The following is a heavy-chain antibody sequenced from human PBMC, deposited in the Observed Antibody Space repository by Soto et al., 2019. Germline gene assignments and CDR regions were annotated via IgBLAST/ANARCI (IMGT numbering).Heavy chain of an antibody. CDR1: GFTFSTYG. J-gene: IGHJ4*02. V-gene: IGHV3-30*18. Sequence: QVQLVESGGGVVQPGRSLRLSCAASGFTFSTYGMHWVRQAPGKGLEWVAVISHDGSNKYYADSVKGRFAISRDNSKNTLSLQMNRLKPEDTAMYYCANGYRSGWYYFDYWGQGTLVTVSS. CDR2: ISHDGSNK. D-gene: IGHD6-19*01. CDR3: ANGYRSGWYYFDY.